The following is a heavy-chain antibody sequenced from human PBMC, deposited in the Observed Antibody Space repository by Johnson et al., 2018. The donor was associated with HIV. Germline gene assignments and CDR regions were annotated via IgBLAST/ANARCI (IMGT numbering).Heavy chain of an antibody. CDR3: ARQFRSVGAPDAFDI. Sequence: AQLVESGGGLVQPGRSLRLSCRTSGFTFSSYWMSWVRQAPGKGLEWVANINQDGSDKYYVDSVKGRFTISRDNAKNSLSLQMNSLRAEDAALYYCARQFRSVGAPDAFDIWGQGTMVTVSS. J-gene: IGHJ3*02. CDR1: GFTFSSYW. D-gene: IGHD1-26*01. CDR2: INQDGSDK. V-gene: IGHV3-7*01.